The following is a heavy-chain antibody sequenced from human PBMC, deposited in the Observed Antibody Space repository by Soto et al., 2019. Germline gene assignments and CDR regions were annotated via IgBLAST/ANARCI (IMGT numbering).Heavy chain of an antibody. CDR3: ARSTETRTSIAAAGWFDP. D-gene: IGHD6-13*01. CDR2: ISAYNGNT. V-gene: IGHV1-18*04. J-gene: IGHJ5*02. Sequence: ASVKVSCKAAGYRFTSSGLSWVRQAPVQGLEWMGWISAYNGNTLYAQKFKGRVTMTTDTSTSTAYMELSRLRSDDTAVYYCARSTETRTSIAAAGWFDPWGQGTLVTVSS. CDR1: GYRFTSSG.